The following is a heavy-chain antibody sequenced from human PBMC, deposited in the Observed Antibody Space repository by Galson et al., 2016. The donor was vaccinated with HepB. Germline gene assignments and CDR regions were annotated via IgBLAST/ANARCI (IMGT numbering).Heavy chain of an antibody. V-gene: IGHV1-69*13. J-gene: IGHJ4*02. CDR2: IIPIFGSA. CDR3: ATSDHIVVVPAAMNYDY. CDR1: GGTFSSFA. Sequence: SVKVSCKASGGTFSSFAINWVRQAPGQGLEWMGGIIPIFGSANYAQKFQGRVTITADESTSTVYTDLSSLISEDTAMYYCATSDHIVVVPAAMNYDYWGQGTMVTVSS. D-gene: IGHD2-2*01.